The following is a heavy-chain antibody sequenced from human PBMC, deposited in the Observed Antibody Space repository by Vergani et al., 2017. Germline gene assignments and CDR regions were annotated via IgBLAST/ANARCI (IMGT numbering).Heavy chain of an antibody. J-gene: IGHJ5*02. CDR1: GSSIRSSNYY. Sequence: QLQLQESGPGLVKPSATLSLTCSVSGSSIRSSNYYWGWIRQPPGKGLEWIASIYYSGSTYHNPSVKSRVTISVDTSKNQFSLKLSSVTAADTAVYFCARRSTVEWLVKLGWIDPWGQGRLVTVSS. CDR3: ARRSTVEWLVKLGWIDP. V-gene: IGHV4-39*01. CDR2: IYYSGST. D-gene: IGHD6-19*01.